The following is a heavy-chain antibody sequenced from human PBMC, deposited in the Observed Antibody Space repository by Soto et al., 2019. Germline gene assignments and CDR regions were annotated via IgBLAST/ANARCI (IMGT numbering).Heavy chain of an antibody. D-gene: IGHD6-13*01. CDR2: ISGSGGST. J-gene: IGHJ6*02. V-gene: IGHV3-23*01. CDR1: GFTFSSYA. CDR3: ATSTIDTSTWKQYFYGMDV. Sequence: PGGSLRLSCAASGFTFSSYAMSWVRQAPGKGLEWVSAISGSGGSTYYADSVKGRFTISRDASASTAYMELSSLRSQDTAVYYCATSTIDTSTWKQYFYGMDVWGQGSTVTVSS.